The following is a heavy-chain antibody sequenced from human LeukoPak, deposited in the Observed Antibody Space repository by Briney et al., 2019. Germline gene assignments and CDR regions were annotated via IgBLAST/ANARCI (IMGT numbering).Heavy chain of an antibody. CDR3: ARATMVRGSFGFDY. J-gene: IGHJ4*02. CDR2: IRYDGSNK. Sequence: PGRSLRLSCAASGFTFSSYGMHWVRQAPGKGLEWVAVIRYDGSNKYYADSVKGRFTISRDNAKNSLYLQMNSLRAEDTAVYYCARATMVRGSFGFDYWGQGTLVTVSS. D-gene: IGHD3-10*01. CDR1: GFTFSSYG. V-gene: IGHV3-33*01.